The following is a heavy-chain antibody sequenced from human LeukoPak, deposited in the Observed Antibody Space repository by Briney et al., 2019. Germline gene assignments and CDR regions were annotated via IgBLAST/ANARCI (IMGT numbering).Heavy chain of an antibody. D-gene: IGHD6-13*01. CDR1: GFTFSRHW. CDR2: INGDASET. CDR3: ARYSSSWHAGDS. Sequence: PGGSLRLSCAASGFTFSRHWMHWVRQAPGKGLEWISRINGDASETNYADFVKGRFTISRDNAKNTLYLQMNSLRVEDTAVYYCARYSSSWHAGDSWGQGTLVTVSS. J-gene: IGHJ4*02. V-gene: IGHV3-74*01.